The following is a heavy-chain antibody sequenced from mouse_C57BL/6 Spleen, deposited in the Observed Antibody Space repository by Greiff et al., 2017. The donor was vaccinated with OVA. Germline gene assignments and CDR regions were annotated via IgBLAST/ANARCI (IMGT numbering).Heavy chain of an antibody. CDR2: IRNKANNHAT. J-gene: IGHJ2*01. V-gene: IGHV6-6*01. Sequence: EVKVEESGGGLVQPGGSMKLSCAASGFTFSDAWMDWVRQSPEKGLEWVAEIRNKANNHATYYAESVKGRFTISRDDSKSSVYLQMNSLRAEDTGIYYCTRGITTVVGEYYFDYWGQGTTLTVSS. CDR3: TRGITTVVGEYYFDY. CDR1: GFTFSDAW. D-gene: IGHD1-1*01.